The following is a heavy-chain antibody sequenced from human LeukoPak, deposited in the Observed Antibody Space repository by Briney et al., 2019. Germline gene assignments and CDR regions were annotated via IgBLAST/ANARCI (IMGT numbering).Heavy chain of an antibody. CDR2: INPNRGGT. CDR3: ARDLAAAGTNWFDP. D-gene: IGHD6-13*01. CDR1: GYTFTGYY. Sequence: ASVKVSCKASGYTFTGYYMHWVRQAPGQGLEWMGWINPNRGGTNYAQIFQGRVTMTRDTSISTAYMEPSRLRSDDTAVYYCARDLAAAGTNWFDPWGQGTLVTVSS. V-gene: IGHV1-2*02. J-gene: IGHJ5*02.